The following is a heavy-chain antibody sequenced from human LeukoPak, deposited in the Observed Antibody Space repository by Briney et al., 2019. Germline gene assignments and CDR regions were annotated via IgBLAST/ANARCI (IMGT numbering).Heavy chain of an antibody. CDR3: ARGVRFSALDP. J-gene: IGHJ5*02. D-gene: IGHD3-3*01. CDR2: IYYSGST. CDR1: GGSIRSGGYY. Sequence: SQTLSLTCTVCGGSIRSGGYYWSWIRQHPGKGLESIGYIYYSGSTYYNPSLKSRVTISVDTSKNQFSLKLSSVTAADTAVYYCARGVRFSALDPWGQGTLVTVSS. V-gene: IGHV4-31*03.